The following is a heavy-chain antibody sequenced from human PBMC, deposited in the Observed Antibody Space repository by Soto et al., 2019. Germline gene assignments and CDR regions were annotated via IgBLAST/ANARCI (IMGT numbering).Heavy chain of an antibody. CDR1: GFTFSSYA. V-gene: IGHV3-23*01. D-gene: IGHD6-19*01. CDR3: AKVAPRNPASSGWYEFSYFDY. J-gene: IGHJ4*02. CDR2: ISGSGGST. Sequence: GGSLRLSCAASGFTFSSYAMSWVRQAPGKGLEWVSAISGSGGSTNYADSVKGRFTISRDNSKNTLYLQMNSLRAEDTAVYYCAKVAPRNPASSGWYEFSYFDYWGQGTLVTVSS.